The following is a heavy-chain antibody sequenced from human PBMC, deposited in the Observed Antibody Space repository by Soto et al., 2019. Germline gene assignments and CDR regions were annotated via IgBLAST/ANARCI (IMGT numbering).Heavy chain of an antibody. J-gene: IGHJ4*02. V-gene: IGHV3-21*01. CDR1: GFIFSSYS. D-gene: IGHD1-26*01. Sequence: EVQLVESGGGLVKPGGSLRLSCAASGFIFSSYSMNWVRQAPGKGLEWVSSISTSGGYMYYADSMKGRFTISRDNAKNSLYLQINSLRDEDTAVYYCARGHGSSNFDYWGQGTLVTVSS. CDR2: ISTSGGYM. CDR3: ARGHGSSNFDY.